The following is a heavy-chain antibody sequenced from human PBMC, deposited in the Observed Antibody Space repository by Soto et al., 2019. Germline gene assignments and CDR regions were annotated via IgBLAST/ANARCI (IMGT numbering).Heavy chain of an antibody. CDR3: VKGRGDGYFDL. J-gene: IGHJ2*01. Sequence: EVQLLESGGDLIQPGGSLRLSCAASGFTFSNFVMGWVRRAPGKGLEWVSAIGGTSGSTYYPDSLKGRFTISRDNSKNTLSLQMSRLRVEDTAVYYCVKGRGDGYFDLWGRGTLVTVSS. CDR2: IGGTSGST. D-gene: IGHD7-27*01. CDR1: GFTFSNFV. V-gene: IGHV3-23*01.